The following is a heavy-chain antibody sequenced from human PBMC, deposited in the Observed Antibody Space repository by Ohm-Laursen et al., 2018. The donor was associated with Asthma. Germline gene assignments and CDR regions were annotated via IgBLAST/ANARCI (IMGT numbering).Heavy chain of an antibody. CDR2: IYYSGST. Sequence: TLSLTCTVSGGSISSGGYYWSWIRQHPGKGLEWIGYIYYSGSTYYNPSLKSRVTISVDTSKNQFSLKLSSVTAADTAVYYCARVAMTTYYYGMDVWGQGTTVIVS. J-gene: IGHJ6*02. CDR3: ARVAMTTYYYGMDV. V-gene: IGHV4-31*03. CDR1: GGSISSGGYY. D-gene: IGHD4-11*01.